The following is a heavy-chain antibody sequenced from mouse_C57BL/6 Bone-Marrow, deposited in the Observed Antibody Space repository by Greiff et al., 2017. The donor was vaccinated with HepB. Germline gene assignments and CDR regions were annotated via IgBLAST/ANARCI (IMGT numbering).Heavy chain of an antibody. Sequence: VQLQQSGAELVRPGASVKLSCTASGFNIKDDYMHWVKQRPEQGLEWIGWIDPENGDTEYASKFQGKATITADTSSNTAYLQLSSLTSEDTAVYYCTDDYDDGVFFAYWGQGTLVTVSA. CDR1: GFNIKDDY. D-gene: IGHD2-4*01. CDR3: TDDYDDGVFFAY. CDR2: IDPENGDT. V-gene: IGHV14-4*01. J-gene: IGHJ3*01.